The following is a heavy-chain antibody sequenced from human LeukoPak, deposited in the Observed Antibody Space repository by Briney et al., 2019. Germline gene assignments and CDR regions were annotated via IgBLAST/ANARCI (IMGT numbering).Heavy chain of an antibody. CDR1: GFTFSVYS. V-gene: IGHV3-21*01. Sequence: PGGSLRLSCAASGFTFSVYSMNWVRQAPGEGLEWVSSIDGSSSYIYYADSVKGRFAISRDNANNSLYLQMNSLRAEDSAVYYCARDYSSSSWGQGTLVTVSS. CDR3: ARDYSSSS. D-gene: IGHD6-6*01. CDR2: IDGSSSYI. J-gene: IGHJ4*02.